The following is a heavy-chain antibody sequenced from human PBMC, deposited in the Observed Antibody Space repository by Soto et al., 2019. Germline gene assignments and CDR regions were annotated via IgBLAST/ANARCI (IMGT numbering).Heavy chain of an antibody. CDR3: FSSSWSKRDYFFDY. V-gene: IGHV1-58*02. CDR2: IVVGSGNT. D-gene: IGHD6-13*01. Sequence: GTSVKVSCKASGFTFTSSAMQWVRQARGQRLEWIGWIVVGSGNTNYAQKFQERVTITRDMSTSTAYMELSSLRSEDTAVYYCFSSSWSKRDYFFDYWGQGTLVTVSS. J-gene: IGHJ4*02. CDR1: GFTFTSSA.